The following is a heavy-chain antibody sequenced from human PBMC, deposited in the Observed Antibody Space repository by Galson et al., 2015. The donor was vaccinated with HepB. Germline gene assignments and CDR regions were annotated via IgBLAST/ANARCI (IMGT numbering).Heavy chain of an antibody. J-gene: IGHJ5*02. CDR1: GDSVSSNSAA. CDR3: ARAPPPPRTYRFDP. D-gene: IGHD1-7*01. CDR2: TYYRSKWYN. Sequence: CAISGDSVSSNSAAWNWIRQSPSRGLEWLGRTYYRSKWYNDYAVSVKSRITINPDTSKNQFSLKLSSVTAADTAVYYCARAPPPPRTYRFDPWGQGTLVTVSS. V-gene: IGHV6-1*01.